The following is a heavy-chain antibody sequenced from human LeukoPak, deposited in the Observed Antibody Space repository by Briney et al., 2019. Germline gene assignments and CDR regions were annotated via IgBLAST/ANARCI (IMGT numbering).Heavy chain of an antibody. CDR3: TTDEDSTAMVSFDY. CDR1: GFTFSSYA. D-gene: IGHD5-18*01. Sequence: GRSLRLSCAASGFTFSSYAMHWVRQAPGKGLEWVAVISYDGSNKYYADSVKGRFTISRDNSKNTLYLQMNSLKTEDTAVYYCTTDEDSTAMVSFDYWGQGTLVTVSS. CDR2: ISYDGSNK. V-gene: IGHV3-30*04. J-gene: IGHJ4*02.